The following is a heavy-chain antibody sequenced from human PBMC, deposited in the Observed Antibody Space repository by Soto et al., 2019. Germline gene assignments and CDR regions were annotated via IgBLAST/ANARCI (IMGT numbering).Heavy chain of an antibody. CDR1: GFTFSSYG. CDR2: ISYDGSNK. J-gene: IGHJ4*02. Sequence: GGSLRLSCAASGFTFSSYGMHWVRQAPGKGLEWVAVISYDGSNKYYADSVKGRFTISRDNSKNTLYLQMNSLRAEDTAVYYCAKEPNQQLVXYYXDYWGQGTLVTVSS. D-gene: IGHD6-13*01. CDR3: AKEPNQQLVXYYXDY. V-gene: IGHV3-30*18.